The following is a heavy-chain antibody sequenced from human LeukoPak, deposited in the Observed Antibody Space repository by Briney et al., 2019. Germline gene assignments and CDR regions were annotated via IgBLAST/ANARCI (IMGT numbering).Heavy chain of an antibody. CDR3: VREWAGGLAAAGTRIEGSY. V-gene: IGHV3-7*01. CDR1: EFSATNYW. D-gene: IGHD6-13*01. Sequence: GGSLRLSCVVSEFSATNYWMSWVRQAQGKGLEWVANIKQDGSQENYVDSVKGRFTISRDNAKNSVYLQMNGLLVEDTAVYYCVREWAGGLAAAGTRIEGSYWGQGTQVIVSS. CDR2: IKQDGSQE. J-gene: IGHJ4*02.